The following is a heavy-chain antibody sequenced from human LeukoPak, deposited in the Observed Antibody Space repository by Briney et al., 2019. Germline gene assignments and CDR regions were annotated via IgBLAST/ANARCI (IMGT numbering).Heavy chain of an antibody. V-gene: IGHV4-61*02. CDR1: GGSISSGIYY. CDR3: ARLQGPGRWLSPFDL. D-gene: IGHD5-24*01. Sequence: TSETLSLTCTVSGGSISSGIYYWGWIRQPAGKGLEWIGRISTSGNAIYNASLKSRVTISGDNSKNQFSLRLTSVTAADTAVYFCARLQGPGRWLSPFDLWGRGTLVTVSS. J-gene: IGHJ2*01. CDR2: ISTSGNA.